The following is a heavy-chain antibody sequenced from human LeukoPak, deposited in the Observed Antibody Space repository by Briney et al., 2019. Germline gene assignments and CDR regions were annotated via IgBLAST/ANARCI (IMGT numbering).Heavy chain of an antibody. CDR3: ARGRDCSSTSCYLSRYYYYGMDV. Sequence: KPSETLSLTCAVYGGSFSGYYWSWIRQPPGKGLEWIGEINHSGSTNYNPSLKSRVTISVDTPKNQFSLKLSSVTAADTAVYYCARGRDCSSTSCYLSRYYYYGMDVWGKGTTVTVSS. CDR2: INHSGST. D-gene: IGHD2-2*01. J-gene: IGHJ6*04. CDR1: GGSFSGYY. V-gene: IGHV4-34*01.